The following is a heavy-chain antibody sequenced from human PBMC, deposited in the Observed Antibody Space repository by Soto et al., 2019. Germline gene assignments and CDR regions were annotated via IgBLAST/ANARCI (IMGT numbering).Heavy chain of an antibody. Sequence: SSTXSLTGTFSVWSSISGCYYLSWIRQHPGNDLEWIGYIYYSGSTYYNPSLKSRVTISVDTSKNHFSMKLSSVTDADTAVYYCESTRTATIFGVVIMSAFDLWGQGKMVTV. CDR1: VWSSISGCYY. V-gene: IGHV4-31*03. CDR3: ESTRTATIFGVVIMSAFDL. CDR2: IYYSGST. D-gene: IGHD3-3*01. J-gene: IGHJ3*01.